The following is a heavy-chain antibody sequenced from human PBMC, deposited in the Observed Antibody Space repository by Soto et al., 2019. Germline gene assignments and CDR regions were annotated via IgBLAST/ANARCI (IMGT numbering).Heavy chain of an antibody. CDR1: GFTVSRNY. J-gene: IGHJ4*02. D-gene: IGHD3-22*01. CDR2: IYSDGST. CDR3: ARDPTAYYYDGSL. Sequence: EVQLVESGGGLIQPGGSLRLSCAASGFTVSRNYMSWVRQAPGKGLEWVSVIYSDGSTYYADSVKGRFTISRDNSKNTLYLQMNSLRAEDTAVDYCARDPTAYYYDGSLWGQGTLVTVSS. V-gene: IGHV3-53*01.